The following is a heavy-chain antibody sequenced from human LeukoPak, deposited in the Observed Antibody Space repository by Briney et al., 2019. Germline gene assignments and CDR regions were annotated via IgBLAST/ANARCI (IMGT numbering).Heavy chain of an antibody. CDR3: ARGGEMATQLFFYLDY. J-gene: IGHJ4*02. CDR1: GFTFSSYA. CDR2: ISYDGSNK. D-gene: IGHD5-24*01. Sequence: GGSLRLSCAASGFTFSSYAMHWVRQAPGKGLEWVAVISYDGSNKYYADSVKGRFTISRDNAKNSLFLQMNSLRAEDTAVYYCARGGEMATQLFFYLDYWGQGTLVTVSS. V-gene: IGHV3-30*04.